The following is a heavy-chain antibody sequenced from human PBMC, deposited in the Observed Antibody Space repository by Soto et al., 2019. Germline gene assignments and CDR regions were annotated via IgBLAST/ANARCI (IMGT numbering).Heavy chain of an antibody. J-gene: IGHJ5*02. Sequence: GGSLRLSCAASGFTFSSYAMSGVRQAPGKGLEWVSAVSGSGGSTYYADSVKGRFTIARDNSKNTLYLQMNSLRAEDTAVYYCAKVVSGGWSVTVFDPWGQGTLETVSS. CDR1: GFTFSSYA. V-gene: IGHV3-23*01. CDR2: VSGSGGST. D-gene: IGHD6-19*01. CDR3: AKVVSGGWSVTVFDP.